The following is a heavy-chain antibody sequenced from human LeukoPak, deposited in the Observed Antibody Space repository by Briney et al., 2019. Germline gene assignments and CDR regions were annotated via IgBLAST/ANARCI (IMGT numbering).Heavy chain of an antibody. V-gene: IGHV3-30*04. CDR3: ARAVWQQPKSYYYYYMDV. CDR1: GFTFSSYA. CDR2: ISYDGSNK. Sequence: GGSLRLSCAASGFTFSSYAMHWVRQAPGKGLEWVAVISYDGSNKYCADSVKGRFTISRDNSKNTLYLQMNSLRAEDTAVYYCARAVWQQPKSYYYYYMDVWGKGTTVTVSS. D-gene: IGHD6-13*01. J-gene: IGHJ6*03.